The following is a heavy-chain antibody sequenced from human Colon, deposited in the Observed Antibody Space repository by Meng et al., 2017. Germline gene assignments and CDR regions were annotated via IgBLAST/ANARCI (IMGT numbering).Heavy chain of an antibody. CDR2: IIPSDTDT. D-gene: IGHD5-12*01. Sequence: GESLKISCEASGYSFSSYQIGWVRQMPGKGLEWVAFIIPSDTDTRYTPSLQGQVTISADNSITTAYLQWSSLRASDTAMYYCARKGRSGYEADYWGQGTLVTVSS. CDR3: ARKGRSGYEADY. J-gene: IGHJ4*02. CDR1: GYSFSSYQ. V-gene: IGHV5-51*01.